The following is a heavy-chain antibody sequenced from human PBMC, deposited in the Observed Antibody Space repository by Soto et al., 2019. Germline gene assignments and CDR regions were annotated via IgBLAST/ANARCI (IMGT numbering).Heavy chain of an antibody. CDR2: INSDGSST. CDR3: GRGWRIVAAASVD. D-gene: IGHD6-25*01. CDR1: GLTFSNYW. J-gene: IGHJ4*02. Sequence: EVQLVESGGGLVQPGGSLRLSCAVSGLTFSNYWMNWVRQAPGKGLVWVSRINSDGSSTDYADSVKGRFTISRDNARNTLYLEMHSLRDEDTDLYYCGRGWRIVAAASVDWGQGTLVTVSS. V-gene: IGHV3-74*01.